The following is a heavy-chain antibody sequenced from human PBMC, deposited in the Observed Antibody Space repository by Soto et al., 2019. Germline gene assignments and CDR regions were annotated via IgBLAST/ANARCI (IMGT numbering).Heavy chain of an antibody. J-gene: IGHJ4*02. D-gene: IGHD3-22*01. V-gene: IGHV4-34*01. CDR1: GGSFSGYY. Sequence: SETLSLTCAVYGGSFSGYYWSWIRQPPGKGLEWIGEIDHSGSTNYNPSLKSRVTISVDTSKNQFSLKLSSVTAADTAVYYCARGLDDSSGYYYGDYFDYWGQGTLVTVS. CDR3: ARGLDDSSGYYYGDYFDY. CDR2: IDHSGST.